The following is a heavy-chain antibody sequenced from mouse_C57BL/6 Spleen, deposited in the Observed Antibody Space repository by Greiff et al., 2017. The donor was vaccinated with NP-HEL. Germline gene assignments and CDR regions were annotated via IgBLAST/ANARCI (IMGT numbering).Heavy chain of an antibody. J-gene: IGHJ2*01. CDR3: ARNYYGSSYYFDY. D-gene: IGHD1-1*01. CDR2: IDPSDSET. CDR1: GYTFTSYW. V-gene: IGHV1-52*01. Sequence: QVQLQQPGAELVRPGSSVKLSCKASGYTFTSYWMHWVKQRPIQGLEWIGNIDPSDSETHYNQKFKDKAPLTVDKSSSTAYMQLSSLTSEDSAVYYCARNYYGSSYYFDYWGQGTTLTVSS.